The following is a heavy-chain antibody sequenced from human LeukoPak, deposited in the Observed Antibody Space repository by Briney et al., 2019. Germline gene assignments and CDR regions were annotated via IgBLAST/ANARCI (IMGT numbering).Heavy chain of an antibody. Sequence: GGSLRLSCAASGFTFSSYAMSWVRQAPGKGLEWVSAINASGYSTYYADSVKGRFTISRDNSRNTLYLQMNSLRADDTAVYYCAQVPVRGVIHWGQGTLVTDSS. CDR3: AQVPVRGVIH. V-gene: IGHV3-23*01. CDR1: GFTFSSYA. D-gene: IGHD3-10*01. CDR2: INASGYST. J-gene: IGHJ4*02.